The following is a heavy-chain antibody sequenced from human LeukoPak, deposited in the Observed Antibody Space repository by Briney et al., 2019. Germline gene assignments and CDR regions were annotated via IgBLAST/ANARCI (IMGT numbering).Heavy chain of an antibody. CDR2: ITSGSSYI. D-gene: IGHD5-18*01. Sequence: GGSLRLSCAASGFSFSTYNMNWVRQAPGQGLEWVSSITSGSSYIYYADSVKGRFTVSRDNAKSSLYLQMNSLRAEDTAVYYCARDRGYSYGNYYYYYYMDVWGKGTTVTVSS. V-gene: IGHV3-21*01. CDR1: GFSFSTYN. CDR3: ARDRGYSYGNYYYYYYMDV. J-gene: IGHJ6*03.